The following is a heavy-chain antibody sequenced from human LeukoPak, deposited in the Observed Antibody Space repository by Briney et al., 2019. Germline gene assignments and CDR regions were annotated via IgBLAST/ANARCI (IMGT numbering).Heavy chain of an antibody. J-gene: IGHJ4*02. V-gene: IGHV3-15*01. CDR3: ATVSTYYYDSSGFFDY. CDR2: IKSKTDGGTT. CDR1: GFTFSNAW. D-gene: IGHD3-22*01. Sequence: GGSLRLSCAASGFTFSNAWMSWVRQAPGKGLEWVGRIKSKTDGGTTDYAAPVRGRFTISRDDSKNTLYLQMDSLKTEDTAVYYCATVSTYYYDSSGFFDYWGQGTLVTVSS.